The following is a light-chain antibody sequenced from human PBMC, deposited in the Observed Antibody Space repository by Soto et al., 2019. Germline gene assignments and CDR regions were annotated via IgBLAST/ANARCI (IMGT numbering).Light chain of an antibody. J-gene: IGKJ1*01. CDR3: QHHNYWPPKT. CDR1: QSVGNN. CDR2: GAD. V-gene: IGKV3-15*01. Sequence: EIVMTQSPATLSVSLGERTPLSCRASQSVGNNLAWYQQKPGQAPRLIIYGADTRATGIPATFSGSGAGTDVTLTISSLQSEDFAVYYCQHHNYWPPKTCGQGTKGDIK.